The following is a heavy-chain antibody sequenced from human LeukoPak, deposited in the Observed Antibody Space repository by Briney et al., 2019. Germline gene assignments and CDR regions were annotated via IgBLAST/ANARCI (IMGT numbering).Heavy chain of an antibody. J-gene: IGHJ6*02. Sequence: PGGSLRLSCAASGFTFSSYAMSWVRQAPGKGLEWVSAISGSGGSTYSADSVKGRFTISRDNSKNTLYLQMNSLRAEDTAVYYCAKGLSSWEWYYYGMDVWGQGTTVTVSS. CDR2: ISGSGGST. CDR1: GFTFSSYA. V-gene: IGHV3-23*01. CDR3: AKGLSSWEWYYYGMDV. D-gene: IGHD6-13*01.